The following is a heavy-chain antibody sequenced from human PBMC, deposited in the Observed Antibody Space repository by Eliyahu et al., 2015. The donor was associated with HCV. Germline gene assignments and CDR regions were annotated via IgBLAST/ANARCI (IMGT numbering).Heavy chain of an antibody. V-gene: IGHV3-33*01. CDR1: GFTFSSDG. CDR3: ARGYSSGWYARFDP. Sequence: QVQLVESGGGVVQPGRSLRLSCAASGFTFSSDGMHWVRQAPGKGPGWVAVIWYDGSNKYYADSVKGRFTISRDNSKNTLYLQMNSLRAEDTAVYYCARGYSSGWYARFDPWGQGTLVTVSS. CDR2: IWYDGSNK. D-gene: IGHD6-19*01. J-gene: IGHJ5*02.